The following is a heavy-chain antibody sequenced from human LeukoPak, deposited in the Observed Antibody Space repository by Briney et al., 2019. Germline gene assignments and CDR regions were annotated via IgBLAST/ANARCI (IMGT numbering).Heavy chain of an antibody. V-gene: IGHV1-18*01. J-gene: IGHJ3*02. CDR2: INPNNGNT. CDR1: GYTFTRYG. Sequence: ASVKVSCKASGYTFTRYGISWVRQAPGQGLEWMGWINPNNGNTNYVQKLQGRVTMTTDTSTSTAYMELRSLRSDDTAVYYCARVGYDSSGHHRYAFDIWGQGTMVIVSS. CDR3: ARVGYDSSGHHRYAFDI. D-gene: IGHD3-22*01.